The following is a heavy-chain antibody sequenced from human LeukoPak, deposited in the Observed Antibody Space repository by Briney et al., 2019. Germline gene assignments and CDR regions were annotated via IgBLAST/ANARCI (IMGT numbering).Heavy chain of an antibody. V-gene: IGHV4-38-2*02. CDR1: GYSISSGYY. D-gene: IGHD3-10*01. CDR2: IYHSGSP. J-gene: IGHJ4*02. Sequence: SETLSLTCDVSGYSISSGYYWGWIRQPPGKGLEWIGSIYHSGSPYYEPSLKSRVTISVDTSKNQFSLKLSSVTAADTALYYCARDDSGSFDYWGQGTLVIVSS. CDR3: ARDDSGSFDY.